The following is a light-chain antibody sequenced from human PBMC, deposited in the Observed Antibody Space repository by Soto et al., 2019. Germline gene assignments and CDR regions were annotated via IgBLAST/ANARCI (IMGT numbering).Light chain of an antibody. CDR2: EGS. J-gene: IGLJ1*01. Sequence: SVLTKPASVSGSPGQSITISGTGTSSDVGSYNLVCRYQQHPGKAPKLMIYEGSKGPSGVSNRFSGSKSGNTASLTISGLQAEDDADYYCCSYAGSSTLYVFGTGSKVTVL. V-gene: IGLV2-23*01. CDR3: CSYAGSSTLYV. CDR1: SSDVGSYNL.